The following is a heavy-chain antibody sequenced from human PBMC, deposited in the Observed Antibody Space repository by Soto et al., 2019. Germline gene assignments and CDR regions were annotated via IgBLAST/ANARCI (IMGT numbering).Heavy chain of an antibody. Sequence: GASVKVSCKASGYTFTSYAMHWVRQAPGQRLEWMGWINAGNGNTKYSQKFQGRVTITRDTSASTAYMELSSLRSEDTAVYYCATHIPVLPKSTSYYYYYYGMDVWGQGTTVTVSS. D-gene: IGHD2-21*01. CDR1: GYTFTSYA. CDR2: INAGNGNT. J-gene: IGHJ6*02. V-gene: IGHV1-3*01. CDR3: ATHIPVLPKSTSYYYYYYGMDV.